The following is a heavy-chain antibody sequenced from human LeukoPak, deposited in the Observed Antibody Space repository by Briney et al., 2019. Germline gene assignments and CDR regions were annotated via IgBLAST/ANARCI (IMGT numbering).Heavy chain of an antibody. V-gene: IGHV4-34*01. Sequence: PSETLSLTCAVYGGSFSGYYWSWIRQPPGKGLEWIGEINHSGSTNYNPSLKSRVTISVDTSKNQFSLKLSSVTAADTAVYYCARVRREIEMATIQGYYYYMDVWGKGTTVTVSS. D-gene: IGHD5-24*01. CDR2: INHSGST. CDR3: ARVRREIEMATIQGYYYYMDV. CDR1: GGSFSGYY. J-gene: IGHJ6*03.